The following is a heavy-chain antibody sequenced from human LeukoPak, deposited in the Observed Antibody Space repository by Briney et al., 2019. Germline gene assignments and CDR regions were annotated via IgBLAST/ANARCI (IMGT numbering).Heavy chain of an antibody. CDR3: AKGRGYCSGGSCYSDAFDI. CDR1: GFTFSSYG. Sequence: GGSLRLSCAASGFTFSSYGMHWVRQAPGKGLEWVAVISYDGSNKYYADSVKGRFTISRDNSKNTLYLQMNSLRAEDTAVYYCAKGRGYCSGGSCYSDAFDIWGQGTMVTVSS. V-gene: IGHV3-30*18. CDR2: ISYDGSNK. D-gene: IGHD2-15*01. J-gene: IGHJ3*02.